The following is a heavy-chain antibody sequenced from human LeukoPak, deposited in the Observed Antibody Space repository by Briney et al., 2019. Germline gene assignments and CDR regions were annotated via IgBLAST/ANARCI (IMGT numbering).Heavy chain of an antibody. V-gene: IGHV4-59*10. Sequence: SETLSLTCAVYGGSFSGYYWSWIRQPAGKGLEWIGRIYTSGSTNYNPSLKSRVTISVDTSKNQFSLKLSSVTAADTAVYYCASRGSGSYYNLYYFDYWGQGTLVTVSS. D-gene: IGHD3-10*01. CDR2: IYTSGST. J-gene: IGHJ4*02. CDR3: ASRGSGSYYNLYYFDY. CDR1: GGSFSGYY.